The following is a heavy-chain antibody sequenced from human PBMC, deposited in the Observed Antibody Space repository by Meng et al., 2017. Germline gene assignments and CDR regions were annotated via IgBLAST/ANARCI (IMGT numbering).Heavy chain of an antibody. Sequence: GESLKISCAASGFTFDDYAMHWVRQAPGKGLEWVSLISWDGGSTYYADSVKGRFTISRDNSKNSLYLQMNSLRAEDTAVYYCARDSNGDYIETWDAFDIWGQGTMVTVSS. J-gene: IGHJ3*02. V-gene: IGHV3-43D*03. CDR1: GFTFDDYA. CDR2: ISWDGGST. D-gene: IGHD4-17*01. CDR3: ARDSNGDYIETWDAFDI.